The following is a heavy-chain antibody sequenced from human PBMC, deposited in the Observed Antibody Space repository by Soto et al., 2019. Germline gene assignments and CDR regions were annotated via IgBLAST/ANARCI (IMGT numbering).Heavy chain of an antibody. J-gene: IGHJ4*02. CDR3: ARAVAVPADFDY. D-gene: IGHD6-19*01. V-gene: IGHV1-3*05. Sequence: QVQLVQSGAEEKKPGASVKVSCKASGYTFTAFAMHWVRQAPGQRLEWMGWINAGNGNTKYSQKFQGRVTITRDTSASTAYMELSSLRSEDTAVYYCARAVAVPADFDYWGQGTLVTVSS. CDR2: INAGNGNT. CDR1: GYTFTAFA.